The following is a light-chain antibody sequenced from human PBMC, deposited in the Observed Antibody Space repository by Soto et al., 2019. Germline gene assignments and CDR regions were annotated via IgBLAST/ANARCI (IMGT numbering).Light chain of an antibody. CDR3: SSYAGSSDV. CDR1: SSDVADYNY. J-gene: IGLJ1*01. V-gene: IGLV2-8*01. Sequence: QSALTQPPSASGSPGQSVTISCTGTSSDVADYNYVSWYQQHPGKAPKLLIYEVTKRPSGVPDRFSGSKSGNTASLTVSGLQAEDEADYYCSSYAGSSDVFGTGTKLTVL. CDR2: EVT.